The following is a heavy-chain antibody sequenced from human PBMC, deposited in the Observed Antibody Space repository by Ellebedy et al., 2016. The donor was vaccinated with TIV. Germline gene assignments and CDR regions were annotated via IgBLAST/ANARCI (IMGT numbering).Heavy chain of an antibody. J-gene: IGHJ4*02. CDR3: ARGLITFGGIIAPPNY. Sequence: MPGGSLRLSCAVYGGSFSGYYWSWIRQPPEKGLEWIGEINHSGSTRYNPSLTSRVTISQDTSKIQLQLTSVTAAATAVYYCARGLITFGGIIAPPNYWGQGALVTVSS. CDR2: INHSGST. D-gene: IGHD3-16*01. V-gene: IGHV4-34*01. CDR1: GGSFSGYY.